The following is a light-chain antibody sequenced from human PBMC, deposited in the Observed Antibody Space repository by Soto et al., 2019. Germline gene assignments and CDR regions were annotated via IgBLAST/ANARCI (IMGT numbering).Light chain of an antibody. J-gene: IGKJ4*01. Sequence: EMVLTQSPATLSLSPGERATLSCSASQGVGSILAWYQQKPGQAPRLLIYVASNRATGIPARFSGSGSETDFTLAIDNLEPEDFAVYYCQQRGGWPLTFGGGTKVEIK. V-gene: IGKV3-11*01. CDR2: VAS. CDR3: QQRGGWPLT. CDR1: QGVGSI.